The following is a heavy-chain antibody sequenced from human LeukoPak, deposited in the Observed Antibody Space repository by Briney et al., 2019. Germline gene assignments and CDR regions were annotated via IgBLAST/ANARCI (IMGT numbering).Heavy chain of an antibody. V-gene: IGHV4-59*01. Sequence: SETLSLTCTVSGDSISSYYWSWLRQPPGKGLEWIGYIYYSGSTNYNPSLTSRVTISVDTSKNQISLKLTSVTAADTAVYYCARLQATVSIHSYFDYWGQGTLVTVSS. J-gene: IGHJ4*02. D-gene: IGHD4-17*01. CDR3: ARLQATVSIHSYFDY. CDR2: IYYSGST. CDR1: GDSISSYY.